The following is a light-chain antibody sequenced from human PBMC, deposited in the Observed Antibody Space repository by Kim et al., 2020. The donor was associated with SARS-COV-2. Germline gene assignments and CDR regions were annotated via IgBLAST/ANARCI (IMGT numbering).Light chain of an antibody. CDR2: GAS. CDR3: QQYDSSPRT. CDR1: QSVSTY. J-gene: IGKJ1*01. Sequence: LYPGERAPLSCRTSQSVSTYLAWYQQRPGQAPRLLIFGASSRATGIPDRFSGSGSGTDFTLTISRLKPEDLAVYYCQQYDSSPRTFGQGTKVDIK. V-gene: IGKV3-20*01.